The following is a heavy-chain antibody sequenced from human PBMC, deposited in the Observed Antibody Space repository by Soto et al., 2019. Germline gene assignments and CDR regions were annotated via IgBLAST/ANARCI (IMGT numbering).Heavy chain of an antibody. V-gene: IGHV3-23*01. D-gene: IGHD3-16*01. Sequence: EVQLLESGGGLVQPGGSLRLSCAASGFTFSHYAMSWVRQAPGKGLQWVSTIFGSGAPTHYADSVKGRFGISRDNSNNMLFLEMNSLNDEDTAVYYCTREASSWGFAFDLWGQGTRVAVSS. CDR3: TREASSWGFAFDL. J-gene: IGHJ3*01. CDR1: GFTFSHYA. CDR2: IFGSGAPT.